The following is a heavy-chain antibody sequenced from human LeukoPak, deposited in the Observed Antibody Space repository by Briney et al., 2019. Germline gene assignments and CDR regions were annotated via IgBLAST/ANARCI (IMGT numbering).Heavy chain of an antibody. CDR1: GGSISSGGYY. J-gene: IGHJ4*02. CDR3: ARDSSSSGWYDY. Sequence: PSQTLSLTCTVSGGSISSGGYYWSWIRQHPGKGLEWIGYIYYSGSTYYNPSLKSRVTISADTSKNQFSLKLSSVTAADTAVYYCARDSSSSGWYDYWGQGTLVTVSS. D-gene: IGHD6-19*01. V-gene: IGHV4-31*03. CDR2: IYYSGST.